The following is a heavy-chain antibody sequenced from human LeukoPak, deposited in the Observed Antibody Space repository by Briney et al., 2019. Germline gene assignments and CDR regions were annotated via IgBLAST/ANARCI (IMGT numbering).Heavy chain of an antibody. CDR1: GFTFSSYA. Sequence: PGASLRLSCAASGFTFSSYAMSWVRQAPGKGLEWVPAISGSGGSTYYADSVKGRFTISRDNSKNTLYLQMNSLRAEDTAVYYCAKVRDLGYCSGGSCYSFYYFDYWGQGTLVTVSS. D-gene: IGHD2-15*01. CDR2: ISGSGGST. V-gene: IGHV3-23*01. J-gene: IGHJ4*02. CDR3: AKVRDLGYCSGGSCYSFYYFDY.